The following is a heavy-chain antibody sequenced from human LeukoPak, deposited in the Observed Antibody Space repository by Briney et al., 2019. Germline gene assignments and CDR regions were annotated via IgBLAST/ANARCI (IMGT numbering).Heavy chain of an antibody. CDR3: TRSTIHGNSDY. CDR1: GDSMSYYY. V-gene: IGHV4-59*01. D-gene: IGHD5-24*01. Sequence: SETLSLTCTVSGDSMSYYYWSWISQTPGKGLEWLGYMYYTGTTKYNPSLKSRATLHLDMSKNQFSLKLDSVTAADTAMYYCTRSTIHGNSDYWGQGTLVTVSS. CDR2: MYYTGTT. J-gene: IGHJ4*02.